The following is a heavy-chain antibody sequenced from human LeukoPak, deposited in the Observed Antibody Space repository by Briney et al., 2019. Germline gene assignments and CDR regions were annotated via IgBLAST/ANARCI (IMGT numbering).Heavy chain of an antibody. D-gene: IGHD5-24*01. CDR3: ARVRDGYNYYYYYYGMDV. J-gene: IGHJ6*02. Sequence: SETLSLTCTVSGGSISSYYWSWIRQPPGKGLEWIGYIYYSGSTNYNPSLKSRVTISVDTSKNQFSLKLSSVTAADTAVYYCARVRDGYNYYYYYYGMDVWGQGTTVTVSS. V-gene: IGHV4-59*01. CDR1: GGSISSYY. CDR2: IYYSGST.